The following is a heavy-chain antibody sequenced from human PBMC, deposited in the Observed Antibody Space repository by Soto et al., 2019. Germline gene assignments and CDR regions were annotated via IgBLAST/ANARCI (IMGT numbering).Heavy chain of an antibody. CDR1: GFTFSNYW. CDR3: ARGGLHAYYRDN. V-gene: IGHV3-74*01. Sequence: EVQLVESGGGLVQPGGSLRLSCAASGFTFSNYWMHWVRQTPGEGLVWVSRINSDGTTTNYADTVKGRFTVSRDNANNTLYLQMHRLRGEETAIYYCARGGLHAYYRDNLSEGNLGTLSS. J-gene: IGHJ4*02. CDR2: INSDGTTT. D-gene: IGHD3-16*01.